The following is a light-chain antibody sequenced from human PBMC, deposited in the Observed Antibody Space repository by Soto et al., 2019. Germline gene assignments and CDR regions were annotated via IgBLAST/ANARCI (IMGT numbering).Light chain of an antibody. CDR1: QSVSSSY. V-gene: IGKV3-20*01. CDR3: QQYDNLPPIT. J-gene: IGKJ5*01. Sequence: EILLTQSPGTLSLSPGERATLSCRASQSVSSSYLAWYQQKPGQAPRLLIYGASSRATGIPDRFSGSGSGTDFTLTISRLEPEDFATYYCQQYDNLPPITFGQGTRLEIK. CDR2: GAS.